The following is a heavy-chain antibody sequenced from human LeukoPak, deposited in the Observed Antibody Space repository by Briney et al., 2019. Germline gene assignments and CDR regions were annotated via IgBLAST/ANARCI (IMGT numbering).Heavy chain of an antibody. CDR3: VTESGWLFDY. CDR2: ISSSSSYI. Sequence: GGSLRLSCAASGFTFSSYSMNWVHQAPGKGLEWVSSISSSSSYIYYADSVKGRFTISRDNAKNSLFLQVNSLRAEDTAMYYCVTESGWLFDYWGQGTLVTVSS. J-gene: IGHJ4*02. D-gene: IGHD6-19*01. CDR1: GFTFSSYS. V-gene: IGHV3-21*06.